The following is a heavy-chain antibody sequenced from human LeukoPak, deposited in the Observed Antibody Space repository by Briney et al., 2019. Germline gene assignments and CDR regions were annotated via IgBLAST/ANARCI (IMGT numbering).Heavy chain of an antibody. V-gene: IGHV3-30*03. D-gene: IGHD3-3*02. CDR1: GINFSTYA. J-gene: IGHJ4*02. Sequence: PGGSLRLSRGASGINFSTYAMHWVRQAPGKGLECVSVISYDGTKKGYADSVKGRFTISRDNSNDTLYLQMNSLRPEDTALYYCARVNTIFGVDIVSLGAEFEFWGQGTLVTVSS. CDR3: ARVNTIFGVDIVSLGAEFEF. CDR2: ISYDGTKK.